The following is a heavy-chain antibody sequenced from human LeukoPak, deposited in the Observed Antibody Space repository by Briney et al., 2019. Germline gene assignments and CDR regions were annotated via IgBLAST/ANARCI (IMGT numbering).Heavy chain of an antibody. V-gene: IGHV4-4*07. CDR2: IQTSGNT. CDR1: SDSTSIAY. Sequence: PSETLSLTCTVSSDSTSIAYWSWIRQPAGKGLEWIGRIQTSGNTHYSPSLQSRVTMSVDTSKNQFSLSLSSVTAADTAVYYCAKGRWRTPMISPYYFVLWGQGTLVTVSS. D-gene: IGHD3-16*01. J-gene: IGHJ4*02. CDR3: AKGRWRTPMISPYYFVL.